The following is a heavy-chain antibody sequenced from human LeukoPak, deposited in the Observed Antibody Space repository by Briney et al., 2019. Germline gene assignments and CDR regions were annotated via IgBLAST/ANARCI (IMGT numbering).Heavy chain of an antibody. CDR1: GYTFSTYA. CDR3: ASRREYCSTTSCSATFDI. D-gene: IGHD2-2*01. J-gene: IGHJ3*02. Sequence: ASVKVSCKASGYTFSTYAMHWVRQAPGQRLEWMGWINAGDGNTKYSQKFQGRVTITRDTSASTAYMELSSLRSEDTAVYYCASRREYCSTTSCSATFDIWGQGTMVTVSS. V-gene: IGHV1-3*01. CDR2: INAGDGNT.